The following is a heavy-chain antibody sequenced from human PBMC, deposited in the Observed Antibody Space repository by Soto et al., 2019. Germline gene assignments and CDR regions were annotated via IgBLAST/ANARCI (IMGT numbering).Heavy chain of an antibody. D-gene: IGHD6-6*01. CDR1: GLTFSSYA. CDR2: ISTSGGTT. Sequence: EVQLLESGGGLVQTGGSLRLSCAASGLTFSSYAMSWVRQAPGTGLEWVSGISTSGGTTEYADSVKGRFTISRDNSKNTLYVQMNSMRADDTAVYYCAKGSGASSSPLDYWGQGSLVTFSS. J-gene: IGHJ4*02. CDR3: AKGSGASSSPLDY. V-gene: IGHV3-23*01.